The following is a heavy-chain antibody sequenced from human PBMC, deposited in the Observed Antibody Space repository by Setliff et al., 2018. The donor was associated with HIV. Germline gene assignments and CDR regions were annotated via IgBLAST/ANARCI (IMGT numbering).Heavy chain of an antibody. CDR3: ARDLDNWKGLNAFEI. Sequence: PSETLSLTCTVSGGSISSHYWSWIRQPPWKGLEWVGYISYSGSTNYNPSLKSRVTISVDTSKNQFSLKLSSVTAADTAVHYWARDLDNWKGLNAFEIWGQGTMVTVSS. V-gene: IGHV4-59*11. CDR2: ISYSGST. D-gene: IGHD1-20*01. CDR1: GGSISSHY. J-gene: IGHJ3*02.